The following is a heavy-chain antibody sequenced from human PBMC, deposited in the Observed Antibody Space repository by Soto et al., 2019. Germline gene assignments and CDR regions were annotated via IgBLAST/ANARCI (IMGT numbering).Heavy chain of an antibody. Sequence: LRLSCAASGFTFSDYYMSWIRQAPGKGLEWVSYISSSSSYTNYADSVKGRFTISRDNAKNSLYLQMNSLRAEDTAVYYCARTPDCTNGVCSAGFDYWGQGTLVTVSS. V-gene: IGHV3-11*06. J-gene: IGHJ4*02. CDR3: ARTPDCTNGVCSAGFDY. D-gene: IGHD2-8*01. CDR1: GFTFSDYY. CDR2: ISSSSSYT.